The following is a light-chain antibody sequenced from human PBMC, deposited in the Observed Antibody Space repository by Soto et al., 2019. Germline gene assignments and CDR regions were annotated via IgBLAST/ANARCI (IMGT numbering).Light chain of an antibody. CDR3: QQYNSYSPT. CDR2: KAS. Sequence: DIQMTQSPSTLSASVGDRVTITCRASQSISSWLAWYQQKTGKAPKLLIYKASSLESGVPSRFSGSGSGTEFTLTISSLQHDDFATYYCQQYNSYSPTFGQGTKVEIK. V-gene: IGKV1-5*03. CDR1: QSISSW. J-gene: IGKJ1*01.